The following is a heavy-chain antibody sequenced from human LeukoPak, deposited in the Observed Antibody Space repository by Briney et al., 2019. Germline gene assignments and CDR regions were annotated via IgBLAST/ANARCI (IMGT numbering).Heavy chain of an antibody. CDR3: ARDLDGGYYDSSGYWVNYFDY. Sequence: ASVKVSCKASGGTFITYAISWVRQAPGQGLEWMGRIIPILGITNYAQKFQGRVTITADKSTSTAYMELSSLRSEGTAVYYCARDLDGGYYDSSGYWVNYFDYWGQGTLVTVSS. D-gene: IGHD3-22*01. CDR1: GGTFITYA. CDR2: IIPILGIT. J-gene: IGHJ4*02. V-gene: IGHV1-69*04.